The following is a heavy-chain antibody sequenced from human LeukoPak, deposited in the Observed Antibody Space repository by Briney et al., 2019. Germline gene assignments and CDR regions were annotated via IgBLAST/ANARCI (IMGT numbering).Heavy chain of an antibody. CDR3: ATHTGYFDY. D-gene: IGHD3-10*01. J-gene: IGHJ4*02. CDR1: GFTFSRYE. V-gene: IGHV3-48*03. Sequence: PGGSLRLSCAASGFTFSRYEMNWVRQAPGKGLEWVSYISSSGSTIHYADSVKGRFTISRDNAKKSLYLQMNSLRAEDTAVYYCATHTGYFDYWGQGTLVTVSS. CDR2: ISSSGSTI.